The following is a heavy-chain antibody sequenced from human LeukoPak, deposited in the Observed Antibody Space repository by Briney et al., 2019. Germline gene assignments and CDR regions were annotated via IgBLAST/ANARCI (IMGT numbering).Heavy chain of an antibody. V-gene: IGHV3-30*02. Sequence: GGSLRLSCAASGLTFSSYGMTWVRQAPGKGLEWVAFIRYDGSNKYYADSVKGRFTISRDNSKNTLYLQMNSLRAEDTAVYYRAKDPVWFGELLYYFDYWGQGTLVTVSS. CDR1: GLTFSSYG. CDR3: AKDPVWFGELLYYFDY. D-gene: IGHD3-10*01. J-gene: IGHJ4*02. CDR2: IRYDGSNK.